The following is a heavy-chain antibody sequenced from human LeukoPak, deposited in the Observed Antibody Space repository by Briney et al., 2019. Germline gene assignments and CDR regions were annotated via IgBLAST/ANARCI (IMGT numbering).Heavy chain of an antibody. J-gene: IGHJ4*02. CDR2: INHSGST. V-gene: IGHV4-34*01. CDR1: GGSFSGYY. Sequence: SETLSLTCAVYGGSFSGYYWSWIRQPPGKGLEWIGEINHSGSTNYNPSLKSRATISVDTSKNQFSLKLSSVTAADTAVYYCASRGPKYSSGWYGPYYFDYWGQGTLVTVSS. D-gene: IGHD6-19*01. CDR3: ASRGPKYSSGWYGPYYFDY.